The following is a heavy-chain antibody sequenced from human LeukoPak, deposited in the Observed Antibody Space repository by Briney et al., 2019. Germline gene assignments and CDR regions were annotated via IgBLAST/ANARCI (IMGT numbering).Heavy chain of an antibody. CDR1: GGSFSGYY. J-gene: IGHJ2*01. CDR3: ARSNYGGTYWYFDL. V-gene: IGHV4-34*01. D-gene: IGHD4-17*01. Sequence: SETLSLTCAVYGGSFSGYYWSWIRQPPGKGLEWIGEINHSGSTNYNPSLKSRVTISVDTSKNQFSLKLCSVTAADTAVYYCARSNYGGTYWYFDLWGRGTLVTVSS. CDR2: INHSGST.